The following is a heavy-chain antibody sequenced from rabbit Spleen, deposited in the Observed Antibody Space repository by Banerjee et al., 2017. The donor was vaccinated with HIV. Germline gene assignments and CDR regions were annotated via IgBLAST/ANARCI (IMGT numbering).Heavy chain of an antibody. V-gene: IGHV1S45*01. CDR3: ARDDPDISDYSFNL. J-gene: IGHJ4*01. D-gene: IGHD4-1*01. CDR1: GFSFSNKAV. CDR2: INAATAKP. Sequence: QEQLVESGGGLVKPEGSLKLSCTASGFSFSNKAVMCWVRQAPGKGLEWIACINAATAKPVYATWAKGRFTISRTSSTTVTLRMTSLTAADTATYFCARDDPDISDYSFNLWGPGTLVTVS.